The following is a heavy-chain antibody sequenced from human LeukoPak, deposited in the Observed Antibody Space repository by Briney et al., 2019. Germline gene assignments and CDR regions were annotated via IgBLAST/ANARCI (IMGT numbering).Heavy chain of an antibody. CDR1: GYSFTSYW. V-gene: IGHV5-10-1*01. CDR3: ARHGRLNCSGGSCYVY. Sequence: GESLKISCKGSGYSFTSYWISWVRQMPGKGLEWMGRIDPSDSYTNYSPSFQGHVTISADKSISTAYLQWSSLKASDTAMYYYARHGRLNCSGGSCYVYWGQGTLVTVSS. D-gene: IGHD2-15*01. CDR2: IDPSDSYT. J-gene: IGHJ4*02.